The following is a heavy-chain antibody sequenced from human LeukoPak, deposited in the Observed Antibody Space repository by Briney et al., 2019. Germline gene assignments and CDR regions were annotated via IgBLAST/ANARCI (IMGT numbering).Heavy chain of an antibody. Sequence: SETLSLTCAVSGGSISSTNWWSWVRQPPGKGLEWIGYIDYSGSTNYNPSLKSRVTISVDMSQNQFSLKLSSVTAADTAVYYCARRSRTMTTDAFDIWGQGTMVTVSS. V-gene: IGHV4-4*02. CDR3: ARRSRTMTTDAFDI. CDR2: IDYSGST. D-gene: IGHD4-17*01. CDR1: GGSISSTNW. J-gene: IGHJ3*02.